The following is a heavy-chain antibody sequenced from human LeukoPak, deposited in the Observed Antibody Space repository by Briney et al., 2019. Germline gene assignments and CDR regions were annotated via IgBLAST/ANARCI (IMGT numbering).Heavy chain of an antibody. CDR3: ARRAGGYSHPYDY. CDR1: GFTVSGNY. D-gene: IGHD4-23*01. V-gene: IGHV3-53*01. J-gene: IGHJ4*02. Sequence: AVGSLRLSCAVSGFTVSGNYMSWVRQAPGKGLEWVSLIYSGGTTYYADSVKGRFTISRDNSKNTLYLQMNSLRAEDTAVYYCARRAGGYSHPYDYWGQGILVTVSS. CDR2: IYSGGTT.